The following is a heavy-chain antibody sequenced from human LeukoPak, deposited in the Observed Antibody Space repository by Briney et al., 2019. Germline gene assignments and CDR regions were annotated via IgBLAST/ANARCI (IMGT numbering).Heavy chain of an antibody. J-gene: IGHJ4*02. CDR3: ARHRRITMVRGVISRVFDY. Sequence: ASVKVSCKASGYTFTSYGINWVRQATGQGLEWMGWMNPNSGNTGYAQKFQGRVTMTRNTSISTAYMELSSLRSEDTAVYYCARHRRITMVRGVISRVFDYWGQGTLVTVSS. CDR2: MNPNSGNT. CDR1: GYTFTSYG. V-gene: IGHV1-8*01. D-gene: IGHD3-10*01.